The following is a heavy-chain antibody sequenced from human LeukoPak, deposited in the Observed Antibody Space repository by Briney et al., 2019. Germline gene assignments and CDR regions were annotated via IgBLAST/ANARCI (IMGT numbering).Heavy chain of an antibody. CDR2: FDPEDGET. D-gene: IGHD2-21*01. Sequence: ASVKVSCKVSGYTLTELSMHWVRQAPGKGLEWMGGFDPEDGETIYAQKFQGRVTITADESTNTAYMELSSLRSEDTAVYYCASGFRVPVGAILWYFDYWGQGTLVTVSS. CDR1: GYTLTELS. V-gene: IGHV1-24*01. CDR3: ASGFRVPVGAILWYFDY. J-gene: IGHJ4*02.